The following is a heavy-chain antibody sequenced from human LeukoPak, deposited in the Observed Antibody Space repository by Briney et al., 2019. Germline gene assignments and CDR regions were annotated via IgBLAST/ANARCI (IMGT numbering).Heavy chain of an antibody. V-gene: IGHV3-11*01. J-gene: IGHJ5*02. CDR1: GFTFSDYY. CDR3: ARDSTSVGAFDP. CDR2: ISSSGSTK. Sequence: PGGSLRLSCAASGFTFSDYYMSWIRQAPGKGLEWVSYISSSGSTKYYADSVKGRFTVSRDSAKNSLDLQMNSLRADDTAVYYCARDSTSVGAFDPWGQGALVTVSS.